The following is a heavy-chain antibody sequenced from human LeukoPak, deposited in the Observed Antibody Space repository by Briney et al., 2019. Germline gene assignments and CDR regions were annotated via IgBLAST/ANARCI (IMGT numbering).Heavy chain of an antibody. CDR3: ARSNQADDY. Sequence: LPGRSLRLSCAASGFTFSGYWMHWVRQVPGKGLVWVARINPGGSSITYADSVKGRFTISRDNAKNTLYLQMDSLRAEDTGVYYCARSNQADDYWGQGTLVTVSS. J-gene: IGHJ4*02. CDR2: INPGGSSI. V-gene: IGHV3-74*01. D-gene: IGHD1-14*01. CDR1: GFTFSGYW.